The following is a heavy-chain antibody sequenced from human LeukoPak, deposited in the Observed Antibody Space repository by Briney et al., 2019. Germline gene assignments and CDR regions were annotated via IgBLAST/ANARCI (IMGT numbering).Heavy chain of an antibody. CDR1: GFTFTSSA. CDR3: AADRGGWYWRGWYFDL. Sequence: SVKVSCKASGFTFTSSAMQWVRQARGQRLEWIGWIVVGSGNTNYAQKFQERVTITRDMSTSTAYMELSSLRSEDTAVYYCAADRGGWYWRGWYFDLWGRGTLVTVSS. J-gene: IGHJ2*01. CDR2: IVVGSGNT. D-gene: IGHD6-19*01. V-gene: IGHV1-58*02.